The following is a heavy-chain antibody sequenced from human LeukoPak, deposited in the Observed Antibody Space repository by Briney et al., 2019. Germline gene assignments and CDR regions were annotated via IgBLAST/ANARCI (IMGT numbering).Heavy chain of an antibody. Sequence: PGGSLRLSCAASGFTFSSFAMSWVRQAPGKGLEWVSYISSSGTTMYYADSVRGRFTISRDNVKNSVYLQMNSLSAEDTAVYYCARAPYTVGWYWDSWGQGTLVTVSS. CDR2: ISSSGTTM. V-gene: IGHV3-48*04. CDR1: GFTFSSFA. CDR3: ARAPYTVGWYWDS. J-gene: IGHJ4*02. D-gene: IGHD6-19*01.